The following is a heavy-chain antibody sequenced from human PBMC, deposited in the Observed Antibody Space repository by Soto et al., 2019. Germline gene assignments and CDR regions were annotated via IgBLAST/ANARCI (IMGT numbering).Heavy chain of an antibody. CDR2: ISGGGNDR. J-gene: IGHJ4*02. D-gene: IGHD2-21*02. CDR1: GFPFSSYA. V-gene: IGHV3-23*01. Sequence: GGSLRLSCAASGFPFSSYAMSWVRQTPEKGLEWVAGISGGGNDRYYADFVQGRFTFSRDNSRNTLYLQLNSLRFEDTAVYYCAKDDFTDRGDDYFDYWGPGTLVTVSS. CDR3: AKDDFTDRGDDYFDY.